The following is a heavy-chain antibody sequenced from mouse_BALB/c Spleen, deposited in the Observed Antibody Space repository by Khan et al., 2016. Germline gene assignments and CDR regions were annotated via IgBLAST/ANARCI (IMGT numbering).Heavy chain of an antibody. J-gene: IGHJ4*01. CDR1: GYSITSDYA. Sequence: EVELVESGPGLVKPSQSLSLTCTVTGYSITSDYAWNWIRQFPGNKLEWMGYISYSGSTRYYPSLKSRISFTRDTSKNQFFLQLNSVTTEDTATYYCARTPTAYYTVDYWGQGTSVTVSS. V-gene: IGHV3-2*02. CDR2: ISYSGST. CDR3: ARTPTAYYTVDY. D-gene: IGHD1-2*01.